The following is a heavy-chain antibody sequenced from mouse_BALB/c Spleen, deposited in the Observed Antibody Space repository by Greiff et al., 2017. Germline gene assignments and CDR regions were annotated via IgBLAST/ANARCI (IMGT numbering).Heavy chain of an antibody. CDR1: GYSITSDYA. J-gene: IGHJ4*01. V-gene: IGHV3-2*02. Sequence: EVKLQESGPGLVKPSQSLSLTCTVTGYSITSDYAWNWIRQFPGNKLEWMGYISYSGSTSYNPSLKSRISITRDTSKNQFFLQLNSVTTEDTATYYCARWGYDRGGYAMDYWGQGTSVTVSS. D-gene: IGHD2-2*01. CDR2: ISYSGST. CDR3: ARWGYDRGGYAMDY.